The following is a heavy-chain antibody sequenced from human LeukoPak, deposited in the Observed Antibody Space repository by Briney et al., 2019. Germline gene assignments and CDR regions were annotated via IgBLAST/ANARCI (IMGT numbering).Heavy chain of an antibody. J-gene: IGHJ6*03. CDR2: IIPIFGTA. V-gene: IGHV1-69*05. D-gene: IGHD6-19*01. Sequence: GASVKVSCKASGGTFSSYAISWVRQAPGQGLEWMGGIIPIFGTANYAQKFQGRATITTDESTSTAYMELSSLRSGDTAVYYCARGPSIAVAGSHFTGYYYYYMDVWGKGTTVTVSS. CDR1: GGTFSSYA. CDR3: ARGPSIAVAGSHFTGYYYYYMDV.